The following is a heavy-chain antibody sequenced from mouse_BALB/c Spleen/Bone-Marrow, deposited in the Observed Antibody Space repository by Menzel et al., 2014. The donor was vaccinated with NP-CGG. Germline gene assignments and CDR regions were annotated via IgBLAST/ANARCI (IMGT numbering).Heavy chain of an antibody. V-gene: IGHV5-6-3*01. CDR3: ARGNYGNYVDYFDY. D-gene: IGHD2-1*01. CDR2: INSNGGST. J-gene: IGHJ2*01. Sequence: EVKLQESGGGLVQPGGSLKLSCAASGFTFSSYGMSWVRQTPDKRLELVASINSNGGSTYYPDSVKGRSTISRDNAKNTLSLQMSSLKSEDTAMYYCARGNYGNYVDYFDYWGQGTTLTVSS. CDR1: GFTFSSYG.